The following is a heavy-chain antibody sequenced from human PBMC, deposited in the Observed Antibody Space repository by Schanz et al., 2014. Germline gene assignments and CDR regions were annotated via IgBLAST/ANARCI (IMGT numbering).Heavy chain of an antibody. D-gene: IGHD1-1*01. J-gene: IGHJ4*02. CDR1: GFTFENYA. CDR3: ARDRRNADLDY. V-gene: IGHV3-48*01. Sequence: EVQLVESGGGLVQPGGSLRLSCAASGFTFENYALTWVRQVPGKGLEWVSYVSRSTPDIYYADSVKGRFTISRDNAKNSLYLEMNSLRAEDTALYYCARDRRNADLDYWGQGTLVTVSS. CDR2: VSRSTPDI.